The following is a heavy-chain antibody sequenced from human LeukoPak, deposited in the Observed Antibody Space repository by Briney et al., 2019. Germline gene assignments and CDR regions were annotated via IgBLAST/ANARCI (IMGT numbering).Heavy chain of an antibody. J-gene: IGHJ5*02. V-gene: IGHV1-69*13. CDR2: IIPIFGTP. CDR1: GGTFNNYG. D-gene: IGHD6-19*01. CDR3: AGGDTVAVTGSTES. Sequence: GASVKVSCKASGGTFNNYGISWVRQAPGQGLEWLGGIIPIFGTPKYEEKFQGRVTITADEASNIVYMELTSLRLEDTALYFCAGGDTVAVTGSTESWGQGTLVTVSS.